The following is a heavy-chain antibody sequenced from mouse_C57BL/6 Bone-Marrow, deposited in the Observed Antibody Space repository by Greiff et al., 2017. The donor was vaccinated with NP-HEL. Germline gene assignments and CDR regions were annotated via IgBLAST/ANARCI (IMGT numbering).Heavy chain of an antibody. CDR1: GYTFTSYW. Sequence: VQLQQPGAELVKPGASVKLSCKASGYTFTSYWMQWVKQRPGQGLEWIGEIDPSDSYTNYNQKFKGKATLTVDTSSSTAYMQLSSLTSEDSAVYYCAREGYYWYFDVWGTGTTVTVSS. J-gene: IGHJ1*03. CDR3: AREGYYWYFDV. D-gene: IGHD2-2*01. CDR2: IDPSDSYT. V-gene: IGHV1-50*01.